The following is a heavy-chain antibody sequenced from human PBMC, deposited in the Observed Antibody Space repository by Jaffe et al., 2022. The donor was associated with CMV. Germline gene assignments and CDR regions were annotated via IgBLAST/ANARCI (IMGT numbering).Heavy chain of an antibody. Sequence: QVQLVQSGAEVKKPGASVKVSCKASGYTFTSYAMHWVRQAPGQRLEWMGWINAGNGNTKYSQKFQGRVTITRDTSASTAYMELSSLRSEDTAVYYCARDKGRRKDYYDSSDVPIWFDPWGQGTLVTVSS. CDR3: ARDKGRRKDYYDSSDVPIWFDP. D-gene: IGHD3-22*01. CDR2: INAGNGNT. J-gene: IGHJ5*02. V-gene: IGHV1-3*01. CDR1: GYTFTSYA.